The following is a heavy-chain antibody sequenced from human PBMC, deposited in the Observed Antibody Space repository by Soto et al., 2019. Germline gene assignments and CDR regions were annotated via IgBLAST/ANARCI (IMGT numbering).Heavy chain of an antibody. V-gene: IGHV1-18*01. D-gene: IGHD2-15*01. CDR2: ISGYKGDT. CDR3: ASVEYCSGGKCCSAVDI. J-gene: IGHJ3*02. CDR1: GDTFISSG. Sequence: VQSGAEVKKPGASVKVSCKASGDTFISSGLSWVRQAPGQELEWMGWISGYKGDTHYAQKFQGRVSLTTDTSTSTAYMELRSLTPSDAAIYYCASVEYCSGGKCCSAVDIWGQGTRVTVSS.